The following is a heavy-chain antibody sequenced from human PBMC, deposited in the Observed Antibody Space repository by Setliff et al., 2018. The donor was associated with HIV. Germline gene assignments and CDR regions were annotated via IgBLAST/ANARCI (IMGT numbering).Heavy chain of an antibody. CDR1: GGSFSGYY. CDR3: ARGSRYYDILTGYYRDYYYMDV. CDR2: INHSGST. V-gene: IGHV4-34*01. Sequence: SETLSLTCAVYGGSFSGYYWSWIRQPPGKGLEWIGEINHSGSTNYNPSLKSRVTISVETSKNQFSLKLSSVTAADTAVYYCARGSRYYDILTGYYRDYYYMDVWGKGTTVTVS. D-gene: IGHD3-9*01. J-gene: IGHJ6*03.